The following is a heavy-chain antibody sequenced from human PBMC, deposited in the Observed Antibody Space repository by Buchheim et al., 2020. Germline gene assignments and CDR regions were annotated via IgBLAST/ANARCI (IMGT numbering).Heavy chain of an antibody. J-gene: IGHJ4*02. D-gene: IGHD3-22*01. CDR3: AKVSNYDDSSGYYYREGDFDY. Sequence: QVQLVESGGGVVQPGRSLRLSCAASGFTFSSYCMHWVRQAPGKGLEWVAVISYDGSNTYYADSVKGRFTISRDNSKNTLYLQMNSLRGEDTAVYYCAKVSNYDDSSGYYYREGDFDYWGKGTL. V-gene: IGHV3-30*18. CDR2: ISYDGSNT. CDR1: GFTFSSYC.